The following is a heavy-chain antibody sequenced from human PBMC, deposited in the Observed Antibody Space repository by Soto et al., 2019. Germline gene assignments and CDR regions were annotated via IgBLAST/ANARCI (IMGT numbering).Heavy chain of an antibody. CDR1: GFTFTHYW. CDR2: INIDGTEK. D-gene: IGHD6-19*01. J-gene: IGHJ4*02. V-gene: IGHV3-7*01. CDR3: AINRGWEMLDY. Sequence: EVQLVESGGALVQPGGSLRLSCATSGFTFTHYWMNWVRQAPGKGLEWVANINIDGTEKYYGDSVKGRFTISRDNAKNSLCLQMDSLGGEDMVVYYCAINRGWEMLDYWGQGTLVTVSS.